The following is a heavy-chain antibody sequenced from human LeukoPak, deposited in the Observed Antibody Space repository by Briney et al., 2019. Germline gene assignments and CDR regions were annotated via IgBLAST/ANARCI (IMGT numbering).Heavy chain of an antibody. D-gene: IGHD4-17*01. CDR2: ISGSGVST. J-gene: IGHJ3*02. Sequence: PGGSLRLSCAASGFSFHSYAMSWVRQAPGEGLEWDAGISGSGVSTYYADSVKGRFTISRDNSKNTLYVHMNSLRAEDTAVYYCAKIIGYGVLDACDIWGQGTMVTVSS. V-gene: IGHV3-23*01. CDR1: GFSFHSYA. CDR3: AKIIGYGVLDACDI.